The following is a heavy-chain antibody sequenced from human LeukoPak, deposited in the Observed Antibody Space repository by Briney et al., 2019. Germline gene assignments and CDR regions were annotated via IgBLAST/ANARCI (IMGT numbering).Heavy chain of an antibody. D-gene: IGHD1-26*01. Sequence: ASVKVSCKASGGTFSSYAISWVRQAPGQGLEWMGGIIPIFGTANYAQKFQGRVTITADESTSTAYMELSSLRSEDTAVYYCARDRRASGSYYRWFDPWGLGTLVAVSS. CDR1: GGTFSSYA. J-gene: IGHJ5*02. CDR3: ARDRRASGSYYRWFDP. V-gene: IGHV1-69*01. CDR2: IIPIFGTA.